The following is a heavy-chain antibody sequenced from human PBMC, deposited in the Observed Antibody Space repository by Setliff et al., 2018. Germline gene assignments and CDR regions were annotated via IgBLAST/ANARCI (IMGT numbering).Heavy chain of an antibody. Sequence: PSETLSLTCSVSNGSISSYNWSWIRQPPGKGLEWIGSMYYNGRTYYNPSLKSRVTISVDASNNRFSLKLTSVTAADTAVYYCARHWDFCGGNCPHNSIDYWGRGALVTVSS. J-gene: IGHJ4*02. CDR2: MYYNGRT. D-gene: IGHD2-21*02. CDR3: ARHWDFCGGNCPHNSIDY. CDR1: NGSISSYN. V-gene: IGHV4-59*05.